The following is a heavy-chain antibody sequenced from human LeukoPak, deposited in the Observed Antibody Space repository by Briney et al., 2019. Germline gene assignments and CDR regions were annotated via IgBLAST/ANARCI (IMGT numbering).Heavy chain of an antibody. Sequence: GESLKISCKGSGYSCTSYWSGWVRQMPGKGLEWMGIIYPGDSDTRYSPSFQGQVTISADKSTSTAYLQWSSLKASDTAMYYCARSYCSSTSCSPNFDYWGQGTLVTVSS. CDR3: ARSYCSSTSCSPNFDY. V-gene: IGHV5-51*01. CDR2: IYPGDSDT. CDR1: GYSCTSYW. D-gene: IGHD2-2*01. J-gene: IGHJ4*02.